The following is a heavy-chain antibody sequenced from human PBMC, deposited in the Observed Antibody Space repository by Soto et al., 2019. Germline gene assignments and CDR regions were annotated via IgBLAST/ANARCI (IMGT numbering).Heavy chain of an antibody. CDR1: GFTFSSYA. Sequence: GGSLRLCCAASGFTFSSYAMHWVRQAPGKGLEWVAVISYDGSNKYYADSVKGRFTISRDNSKNTLYLQMNSLRAEDTAVYYCARDREVRGVITGMDVWGQGTTLTVSS. J-gene: IGHJ6*02. D-gene: IGHD3-10*01. CDR2: ISYDGSNK. CDR3: ARDREVRGVITGMDV. V-gene: IGHV3-30-3*01.